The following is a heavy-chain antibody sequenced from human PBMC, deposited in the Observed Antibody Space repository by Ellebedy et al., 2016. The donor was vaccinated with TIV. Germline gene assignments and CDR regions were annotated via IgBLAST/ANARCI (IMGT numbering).Heavy chain of an antibody. D-gene: IGHD3-3*01. CDR3: ARGASWSAITGLDP. CDR2: ISSSSSTI. V-gene: IGHV3-48*01. CDR1: GFTYSSYS. Sequence: GESLKISCAASGFTYSSYSMNWVRQAPGKGLEWVSYISSSSSTIYYADSVKGRFTISRDNAKNSLYLQMNSLRVEDTAVYYCARGASWSAITGLDPWGQGTLVTVSS. J-gene: IGHJ5*02.